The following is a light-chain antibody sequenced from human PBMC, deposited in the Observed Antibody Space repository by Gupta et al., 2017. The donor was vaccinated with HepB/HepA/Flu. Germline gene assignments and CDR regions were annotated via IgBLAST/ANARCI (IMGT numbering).Light chain of an antibody. CDR1: QRVSSN. CDR3: QQYNNWWT. Sequence: IVMTQSPATLSVSPGERATLSCRASQRVSSNLAWYQQNPGQAPRLLIDGASTRATGIPARFSGSGSGTEFTLTISSLQSEDFAVYYCQQYNNWWTVGQGTKVESK. CDR2: GAS. V-gene: IGKV3-15*01. J-gene: IGKJ1*01.